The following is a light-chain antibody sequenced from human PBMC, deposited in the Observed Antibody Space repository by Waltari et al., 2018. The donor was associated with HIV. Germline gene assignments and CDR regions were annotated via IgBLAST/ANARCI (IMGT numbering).Light chain of an antibody. CDR2: DNE. CDR1: NSNLGNNF. CDR3: GTWDSSLSLYV. J-gene: IGLJ1*01. Sequence: QSILTQPPSVSAAPGQKVTISCSGDNSNLGNNFVSWYQHVPGRAPRLLIYDNEKRPSGIPDRFSASKAGVSATLGIAGLQIVDEADYYCGTWDSSLSLYVFGPGTTVAVL. V-gene: IGLV1-51*01.